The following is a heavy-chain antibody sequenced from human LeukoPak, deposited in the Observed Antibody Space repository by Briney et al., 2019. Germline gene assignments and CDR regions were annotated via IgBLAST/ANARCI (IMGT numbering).Heavy chain of an antibody. CDR3: ARVPRGGDRFDP. CDR1: GFTFSSYA. Sequence: GGSLRLSCAASGFTFSSYAMSWVRQAPGKGLEWVSVIYSGGSTYYADSVKGRFTISRDNSKNTLYLQMNSLRAEDTAVYYCARVPRGGDRFDPWGQGTLVTVSS. CDR2: IYSGGST. D-gene: IGHD3-16*01. V-gene: IGHV3-66*01. J-gene: IGHJ5*02.